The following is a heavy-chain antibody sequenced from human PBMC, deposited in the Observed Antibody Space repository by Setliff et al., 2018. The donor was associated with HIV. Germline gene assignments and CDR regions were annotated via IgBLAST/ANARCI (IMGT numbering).Heavy chain of an antibody. CDR1: GGSISGSSYY. Sequence: PSETLSLTCTVSGGSISGSSYYWVWIRQPPGKGLEWIGSIYYSGSTYYSPSLKSRVTISVDTSKNQFSLKLTSVTAADTAIYYCARGYAFDIWGQGTMVTVSS. J-gene: IGHJ3*02. CDR3: ARGYAFDI. CDR2: IYYSGST. V-gene: IGHV4-39*01.